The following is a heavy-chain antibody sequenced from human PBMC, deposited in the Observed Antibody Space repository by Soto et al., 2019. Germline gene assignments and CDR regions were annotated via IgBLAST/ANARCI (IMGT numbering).Heavy chain of an antibody. D-gene: IGHD1-26*01. CDR3: ARRRIVVTTNFDY. CDR2: IFHTGST. Sequence: TLSLTCNVSGGSISSSSYYWGWIRQPPGKGLEWIGHIFHTGSTYYNPSLKSRVTIPVDTSKNQFSLKLSSVTATDTAVYYCARRRIVVTTNFDYWGQGTLVTVSS. J-gene: IGHJ4*02. V-gene: IGHV4-39*01. CDR1: GGSISSSSYY.